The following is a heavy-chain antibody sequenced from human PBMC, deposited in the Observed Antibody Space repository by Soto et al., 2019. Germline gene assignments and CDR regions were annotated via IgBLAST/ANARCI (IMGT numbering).Heavy chain of an antibody. V-gene: IGHV1-69*12. CDR1: GGTFSSYA. J-gene: IGHJ6*02. Sequence: QVQLVQSGAEVKKPGSSVKVSCKASGGTFSSYAISWVRQAPGQGLEWMGGIIPIFGTADYAQKFQGRVTITADESTSTAYRELSALRSEDTAVYYCASHGGCSPEGRYYYGMDVWGQGTTVTVSS. D-gene: IGHD1-26*01. CDR2: IIPIFGTA. CDR3: ASHGGCSPEGRYYYGMDV.